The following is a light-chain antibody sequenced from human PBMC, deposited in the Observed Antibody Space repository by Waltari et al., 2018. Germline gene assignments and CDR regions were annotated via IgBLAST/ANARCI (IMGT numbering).Light chain of an antibody. V-gene: IGKV4-1*01. J-gene: IGKJ3*01. CDR1: QAVLSRVIKKTY. CDR2: WSS. Sequence: DIVVTPSPDSLAVSLGERASINCTSSQAVLSRVIKKTYFGWYQQKPGQPPKLLIYWSSTRESGVPYRFSGSGSGTDFEFTISSLHAEDVAFYYCQQYCTTPPTFGPGTRVDI. CDR3: QQYCTTPPT.